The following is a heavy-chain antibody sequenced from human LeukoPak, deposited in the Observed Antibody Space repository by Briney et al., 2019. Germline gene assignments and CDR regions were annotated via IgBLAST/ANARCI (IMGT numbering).Heavy chain of an antibody. J-gene: IGHJ6*04. CDR3: ARDRGFGQADV. CDR1: GFTFSGSW. Sequence: AGSLRLSCAASGFTFSGSWMSWLRKAPGQGMELVAIIKQDGGGKIYVDSVKGRLTISRDNAKNSLYLQMNSLRAEDTAVYYCARDRGFGQADVWGKGTTVTVSS. V-gene: IGHV3-7*01. D-gene: IGHD3-10*01. CDR2: IKQDGGGK.